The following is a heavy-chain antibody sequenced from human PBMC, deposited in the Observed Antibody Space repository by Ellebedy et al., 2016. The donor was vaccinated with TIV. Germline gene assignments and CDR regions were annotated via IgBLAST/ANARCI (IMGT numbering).Heavy chain of an antibody. V-gene: IGHV3-66*01. D-gene: IGHD3-9*01. CDR3: AREVVIYDILTGYYSRYFQH. J-gene: IGHJ1*01. CDR1: GFNVSSNY. Sequence: PGGSLRLSCAASGFNVSSNYMSWVRQAPGKGLEWVSVIYSGGTTYYADSVKGRFTISRDNSKNTLYLQMNSLRAEDTAVYYCAREVVIYDILTGYYSRYFQHWGQGTLVTVSS. CDR2: IYSGGTT.